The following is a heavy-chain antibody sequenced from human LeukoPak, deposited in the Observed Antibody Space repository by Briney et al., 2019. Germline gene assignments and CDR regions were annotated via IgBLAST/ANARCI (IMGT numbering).Heavy chain of an antibody. D-gene: IGHD1-26*01. J-gene: IGHJ5*02. V-gene: IGHV1-69*13. CDR2: IIPISGTT. CDR1: GVTFTSYA. Sequence: SVKVSCKTSGVTFTSYAITWVRQAPGQGLEWMGKIIPISGTTNYAQKFQGRVTFTADESTSTAYMELSSLRSEDTALYYCARKLRLGGNWFDPWGQGTLVTVSS. CDR3: ARKLRLGGNWFDP.